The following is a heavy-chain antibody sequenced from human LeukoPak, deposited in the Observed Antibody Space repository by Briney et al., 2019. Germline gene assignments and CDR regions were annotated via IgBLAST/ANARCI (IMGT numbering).Heavy chain of an antibody. CDR3: ARQGGYCSSTSCPFDY. J-gene: IGHJ4*02. Sequence: SETLSFTCTVSGGSISSSSYYWGWIRQPPGKGLEWIGSIYYSGSTYYNPSLKSRVTISVDTSKNQFSLKLSSVTAADTAVYYCARQGGYCSSTSCPFDYWGQGTLVTVSS. CDR1: GGSISSSSYY. V-gene: IGHV4-39*01. D-gene: IGHD2-2*01. CDR2: IYYSGST.